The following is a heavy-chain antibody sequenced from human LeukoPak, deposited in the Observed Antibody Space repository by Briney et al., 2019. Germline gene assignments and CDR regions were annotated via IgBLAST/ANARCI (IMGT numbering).Heavy chain of an antibody. CDR2: IYYSGST. CDR1: GGSISSSSYY. Sequence: KPSETLSLTCTVSGGSISSSSYYWGWIRQPPGKGLEWIGSIYYSGSTYYNPSLKSRVTISVDTSKNQFSLKLSSVTAADPAVYYCATTGVYYDILTGYYQNFDYWGQGTLVTVSS. J-gene: IGHJ4*02. V-gene: IGHV4-39*01. D-gene: IGHD3-9*01. CDR3: ATTGVYYDILTGYYQNFDY.